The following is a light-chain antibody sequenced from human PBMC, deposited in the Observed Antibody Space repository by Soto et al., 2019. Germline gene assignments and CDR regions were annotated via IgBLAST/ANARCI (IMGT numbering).Light chain of an antibody. CDR2: GIS. V-gene: IGKV3-20*01. CDR1: QSITNNF. CDR3: QQYITLPHT. Sequence: ENVLTQSPGTLSLSPGERVTLSCRASQSITNNFFAWYQQRPGQAPGLLIYGISNRATGIPDRFSGCGSGTDFTLTISRLEPEDFVVYYCQQYITLPHTFGQGTKLEVK. J-gene: IGKJ2*01.